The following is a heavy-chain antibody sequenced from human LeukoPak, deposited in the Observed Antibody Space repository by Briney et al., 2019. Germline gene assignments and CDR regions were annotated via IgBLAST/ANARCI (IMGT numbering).Heavy chain of an antibody. Sequence: SETLSLTCAVSGGPFSHYYWTWIRQPPGKGMEWIGEINESGRTNYDPSLKSRVTISVDTSKNHFSLNLTSVTAADMAVYYCASRIGRYLYYFGMDVWGQGTTVTVSS. D-gene: IGHD1-26*01. CDR2: INESGRT. CDR3: ASRIGRYLYYFGMDV. CDR1: GGPFSHYY. V-gene: IGHV4-34*01. J-gene: IGHJ6*02.